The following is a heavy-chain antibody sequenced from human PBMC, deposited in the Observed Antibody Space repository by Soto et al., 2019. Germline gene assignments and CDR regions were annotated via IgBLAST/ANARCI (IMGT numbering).Heavy chain of an antibody. V-gene: IGHV3-48*02. CDR3: ASWPDAADY. J-gene: IGHJ4*02. CDR1: GFTFSSCS. Sequence: EVQLVESGGGLVQLGGSLRLSCAASGFTFSSCSMNWVRQAPGKGLEWLSYISSTRSTIYYADSVKGRFTISRDHAKNSLYLQMNSLRDEGTAVYYCASWPDAADYWGQGTLVTVSS. D-gene: IGHD6-25*01. CDR2: ISSTRSTI.